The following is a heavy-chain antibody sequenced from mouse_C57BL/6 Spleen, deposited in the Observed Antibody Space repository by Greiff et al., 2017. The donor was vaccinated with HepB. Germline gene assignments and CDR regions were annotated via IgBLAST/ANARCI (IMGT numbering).Heavy chain of an antibody. V-gene: IGHV5-4*01. CDR3: ARDRGVTTVVAPFDY. J-gene: IGHJ2*01. D-gene: IGHD1-1*01. Sequence: EVNVVESGGGLVKPGGSLKLSCAASGFTFSSYAMSWVRQTPEKRLEWVATISDGGSYTYYPDNVKGRFTISRDNAKNHLYLQMSHLKSEDTAMYYCARDRGVTTVVAPFDYWGQGTTLTVSS. CDR1: GFTFSSYA. CDR2: ISDGGSYT.